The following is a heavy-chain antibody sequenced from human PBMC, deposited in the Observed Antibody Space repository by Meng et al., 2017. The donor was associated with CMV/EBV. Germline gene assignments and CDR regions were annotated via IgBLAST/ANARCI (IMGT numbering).Heavy chain of an antibody. CDR3: ARNVDYGMDV. V-gene: IGHV3-74*01. CDR2: INSDGSST. D-gene: IGHD5-12*01. Sequence: GGSLRLSCAVSGLTVSSNYMSWVRQAPGKGLVWVSRINSDGSSTSYADSVKGRFTISRDNAKNTLYLQMNSLRAEDTAVYYCARNVDYGMDVWGQGTTVTVSS. CDR1: GLTVSSNY. J-gene: IGHJ6*02.